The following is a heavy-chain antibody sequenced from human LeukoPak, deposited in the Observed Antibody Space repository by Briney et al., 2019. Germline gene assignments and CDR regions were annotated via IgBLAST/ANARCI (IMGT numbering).Heavy chain of an antibody. CDR2: VYYSGST. J-gene: IGHJ5*02. CDR3: ARHGTSGTNLNWFDP. V-gene: IGHV4-59*01. CDR1: GGSISSYY. Sequence: SETLSLTCTVSGGSISSYYWTWIRQPPEKGLEWIGYVYYSGSTNYSPSLKSRVTISVDTSKNQFSLKLSSVTAADTAVYYCARHGTSGTNLNWFDPWGQGTLVTVSS. D-gene: IGHD1-1*01.